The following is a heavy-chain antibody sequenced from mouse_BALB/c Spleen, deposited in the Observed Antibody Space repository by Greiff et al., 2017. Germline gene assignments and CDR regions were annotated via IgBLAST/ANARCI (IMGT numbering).Heavy chain of an antibody. CDR2: IWAGGST. CDR3: ARDGDFMITSWFAY. V-gene: IGHV2-9*02. Sequence: VHLVESGPGLVAPSQSLSITCTVSGFSLTSYGVHWVRQPPGKGLEWLGVIWAGGSTNYNSALMSRLSISKDNSKSQVFLKMNSLQTDDTAMYYCARDGDFMITSWFAYWGQGTLVTVSA. J-gene: IGHJ3*01. D-gene: IGHD2-4*01. CDR1: GFSLTSYG.